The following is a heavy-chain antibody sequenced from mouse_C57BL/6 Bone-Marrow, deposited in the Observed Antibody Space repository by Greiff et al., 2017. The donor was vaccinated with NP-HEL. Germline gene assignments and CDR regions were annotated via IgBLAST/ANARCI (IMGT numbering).Heavy chain of an antibody. V-gene: IGHV1-55*01. CDR3: ARRLEGYAMDY. Sequence: QVQLQQPGAELVQPGASVKMSCKASGYTFTSYWITWVKQRPGQGLEWIGDIYPGSGSTNYNEKFKSKATLTVDTSSSTAYMQLSSLTSEDSAVYYCARRLEGYAMDYWGQGTSVTVSS. CDR1: GYTFTSYW. CDR2: IYPGSGST. J-gene: IGHJ4*01. D-gene: IGHD1-2*01.